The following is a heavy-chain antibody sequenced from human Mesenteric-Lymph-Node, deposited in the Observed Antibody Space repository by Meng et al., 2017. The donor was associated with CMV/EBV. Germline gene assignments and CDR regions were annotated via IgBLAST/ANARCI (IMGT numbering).Heavy chain of an antibody. CDR3: AREGYSSSWYRYSKDYGMDV. V-gene: IGHV4-59*01. Sequence: SETLSLTCTVSSVSGGSITTFYWSWIRQPPGKGLEWIGYIYYSGSTNYNPSLKSRVTISVDTSKNQFSLKLSSVTAADTAVYYCAREGYSSSWYRYSKDYGMDVWGQGTTVTVSS. CDR2: IYYSGST. D-gene: IGHD6-13*01. CDR1: GGSITTFY. J-gene: IGHJ6*02.